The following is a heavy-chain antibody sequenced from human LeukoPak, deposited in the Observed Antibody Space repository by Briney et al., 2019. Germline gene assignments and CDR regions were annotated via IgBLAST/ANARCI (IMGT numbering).Heavy chain of an antibody. CDR2: ISAYNGNT. CDR1: GYTFTSYG. V-gene: IGHV1-18*01. J-gene: IGHJ6*02. CDR3: ARVSGSPSLVGMDV. Sequence: ASVKVSCKASGYTFTSYGISWVRQAPGQGLEWMGWISAYNGNTNYAQKLQGRVTMTTDTSTSTAYMELRSLRSDDTAVYYCARVSGSPSLVGMDVWGQGTTVTVSS. D-gene: IGHD1-26*01.